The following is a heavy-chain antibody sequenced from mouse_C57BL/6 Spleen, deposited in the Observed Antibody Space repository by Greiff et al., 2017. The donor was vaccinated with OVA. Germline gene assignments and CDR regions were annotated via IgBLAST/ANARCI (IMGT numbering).Heavy chain of an antibody. V-gene: IGHV1-59*01. CDR2: IDPSDSYT. CDR1: GYTFTSYW. J-gene: IGHJ4*01. CDR3: ARWRGYDAMDY. Sequence: QVQLQQPGAELVRPGTSVKLSCKASGYTFTSYWMHWVKQRPGQGLEWIGVIDPSDSYTNYNQKFKGKATLTVDTSSSTAYMQLSSLTSGDSAVYYCARWRGYDAMDYWGQGTSVTVSS.